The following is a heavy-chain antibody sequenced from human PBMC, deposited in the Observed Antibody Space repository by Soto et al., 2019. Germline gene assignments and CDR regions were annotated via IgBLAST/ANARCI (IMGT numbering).Heavy chain of an antibody. CDR2: ISPYTGNT. V-gene: IGHV1-18*01. CDR3: ARRWTTGEIDY. J-gene: IGHJ4*02. Sequence: ASVKVSCKASGYIFTNYGRSWVRQAPGQGLEWMAWISPYTGNTKYAQNFQGRVTMTTDTSTSTAYMELRSLRSDDTAVYYCARRWTTGEIDYWGQGTPVTVSS. CDR1: GYIFTNYG. D-gene: IGHD4-17*01.